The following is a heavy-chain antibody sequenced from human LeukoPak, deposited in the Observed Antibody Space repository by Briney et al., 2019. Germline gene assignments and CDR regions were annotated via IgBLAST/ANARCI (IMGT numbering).Heavy chain of an antibody. CDR1: GGSISSYY. J-gene: IGHJ6*03. Sequence: SETLSLTCTVSGGSISSYYWSWIRQPAGKGLEWIGRIYSSGSTNYNPPLNSRVTMSVDTSKNQFSLRLSSVTAADTAVYYCAGINYYYYYMDVWGKGTPVTVSS. V-gene: IGHV4-4*07. CDR2: IYSSGST. CDR3: AGINYYYYYMDV.